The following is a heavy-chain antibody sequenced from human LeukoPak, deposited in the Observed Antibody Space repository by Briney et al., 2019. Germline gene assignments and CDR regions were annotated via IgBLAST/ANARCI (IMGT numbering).Heavy chain of an antibody. CDR1: GYILTDYY. D-gene: IGHD5-18*01. V-gene: IGHV1-2*02. J-gene: IGHJ4*02. CDR2: INPNSGGT. Sequence: ASVKVSCKASGYILTDYYMHWVRQASGQGLEWMGWINPNSGGTNYAQKFQGRVTMTRDTSISTAYMELSRLRSDDTAVYYCARGGHTYSYFPKPWDYWGQGTLVTVSS. CDR3: ARGGHTYSYFPKPWDY.